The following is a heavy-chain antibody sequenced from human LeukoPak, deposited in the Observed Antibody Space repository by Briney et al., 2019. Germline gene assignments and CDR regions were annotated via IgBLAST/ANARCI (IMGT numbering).Heavy chain of an antibody. D-gene: IGHD2-15*01. CDR1: GYSISNGYY. CDR3: ARGGYCSGGSCYYYYYMDV. CDR2: IYHSGTT. Sequence: SETLSLTCSVSGYSISNGYYWGWIRQPPGKGLEWIGTIYHSGTTYYNPSLKSRVTILVDTSKNQFSLKLSSVTAADTAVYYCARGGYCSGGSCYYYYYMDVWGKGTTVTVSS. V-gene: IGHV4-38-2*02. J-gene: IGHJ6*03.